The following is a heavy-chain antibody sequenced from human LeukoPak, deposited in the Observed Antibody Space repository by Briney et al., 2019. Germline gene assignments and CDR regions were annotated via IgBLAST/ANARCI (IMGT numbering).Heavy chain of an antibody. D-gene: IGHD1-26*01. V-gene: IGHV3-30*02. Sequence: GGSLRLSCGASGFTFSNYGMHWVRQAPGKGLEWVAFIRYDGRNKYYADSVKGRFTISRDNSKNTLYLQMNSLRPEDTAVYYCAKDSVRKSIVGPTTRGVNDYWGQGTLVTVSS. CDR1: GFTFSNYG. J-gene: IGHJ4*02. CDR2: IRYDGRNK. CDR3: AKDSVRKSIVGPTTRGVNDY.